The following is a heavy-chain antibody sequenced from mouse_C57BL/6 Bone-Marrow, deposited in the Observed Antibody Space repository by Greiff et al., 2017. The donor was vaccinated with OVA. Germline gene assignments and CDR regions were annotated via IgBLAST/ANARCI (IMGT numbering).Heavy chain of an antibody. V-gene: IGHV3-6*01. Sequence: EVKLQESGPGLVKPSQSLSLTCSVTGYSITSGYYWNWIRQFPGNKLEWMGYISYDGSNNYNPSLTNRISITRDTAKNQFFLKLNSVTTEDTATYYCARGRVFDYWGQGTTLTVSS. CDR1: GYSITSGYY. CDR3: ARGRVFDY. CDR2: ISYDGSN. J-gene: IGHJ2*01.